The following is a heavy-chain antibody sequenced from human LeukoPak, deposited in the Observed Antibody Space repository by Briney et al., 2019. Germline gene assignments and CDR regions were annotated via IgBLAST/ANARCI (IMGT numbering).Heavy chain of an antibody. CDR1: GGSVRRGNYY. J-gene: IGHJ6*02. V-gene: IGHV4-61*02. CDR2: IYTSGTT. CDR3: ARYQGAAPGLYYYYYGMDV. D-gene: IGHD6-6*01. Sequence: SETLSLTCTVSGGSVRRGNYYWTWIRQPAGSGLEWIGRIYTSGTTDYNPSLRTRVTISVDASRNQFSLNLSSVTAADTAVYYCARYQGAAPGLYYYYYGMDVWGQGTTVTVSS.